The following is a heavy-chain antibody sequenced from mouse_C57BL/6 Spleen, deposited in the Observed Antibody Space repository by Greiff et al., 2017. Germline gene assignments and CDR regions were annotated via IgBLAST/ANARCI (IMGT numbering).Heavy chain of an antibody. V-gene: IGHV2-2*01. CDR3: ARLYYDYDGGG. CDR1: GFSLTSYG. Sequence: QVQLKQSGPGLVQPSQSLSITCTVSGFSLTSYGVHWVRQSPGKGLEWLGVIWSGGSTDYNAAFISRLSISKDNSKSQVFFKMNSLQADDTAIYYCARLYYDYDGGGWGQGTSVTVSS. J-gene: IGHJ4*01. D-gene: IGHD2-4*01. CDR2: IWSGGST.